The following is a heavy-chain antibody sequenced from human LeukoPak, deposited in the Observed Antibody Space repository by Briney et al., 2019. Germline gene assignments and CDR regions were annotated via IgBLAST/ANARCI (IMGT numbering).Heavy chain of an antibody. D-gene: IGHD2/OR15-2a*01. J-gene: IGHJ4*02. Sequence: PGGSLRLSCAGSGFTFSMYWMSWVRQAPGKGLEWVSTLSGRGGDAFYADSVKGRFTISRDNSKNTLSLQMNSLRAEDTAVYYCAKGGHFSPFDYWGQGTLVTASS. V-gene: IGHV3-23*01. CDR1: GFTFSMYW. CDR3: AKGGHFSPFDY. CDR2: LSGRGGDA.